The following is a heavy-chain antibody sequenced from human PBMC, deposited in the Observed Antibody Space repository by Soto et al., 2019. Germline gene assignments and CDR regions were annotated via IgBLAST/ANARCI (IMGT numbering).Heavy chain of an antibody. CDR3: ARARATIAAAAIFDC. J-gene: IGHJ4*02. D-gene: IGHD6-13*01. Sequence: PSETLSLTCTVSGGSISSYFWNWIRQSPGKGLEYIGYIYYSGTTNYNPSLKSRVTISVDTSKNQFSLKLSSVTAADTAMYYCARARATIAAAAIFDCWGQGTLVTVSS. CDR1: GGSISSYF. V-gene: IGHV4-59*01. CDR2: IYYSGTT.